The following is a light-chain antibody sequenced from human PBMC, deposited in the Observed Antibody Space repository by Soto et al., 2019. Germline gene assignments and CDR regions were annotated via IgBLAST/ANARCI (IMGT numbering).Light chain of an antibody. Sequence: QSALTQPPSASGSPGQSVTISCAGTSSDLGRYNYVSWYQQHPGKAPKLMIYAVTDRPSGVSSRFSGSKSGNTASLTISGLQAEDEADYYCSSYTSSSTLFGTGTKVTVL. J-gene: IGLJ1*01. CDR3: SSYTSSSTL. CDR1: SSDLGRYNY. V-gene: IGLV2-14*01. CDR2: AVT.